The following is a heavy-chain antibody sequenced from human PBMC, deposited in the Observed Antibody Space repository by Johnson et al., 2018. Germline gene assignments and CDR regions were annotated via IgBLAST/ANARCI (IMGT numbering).Heavy chain of an antibody. CDR1: GGSISSYY. CDR2: IYYSGST. CDR3: ARADRGGYCSSTSCSPVGYFDL. V-gene: IGHV4-59*01. D-gene: IGHD2-2*01. Sequence: QVQLQESGPGLVKPSETLSLTCTVSGGSISSYYWSWIRQPPGKGLEWIGYIYYSGSTNYNPSLKSRVTISVDTSKNQFSLKLSSVTAADTAVYYCARADRGGYCSSTSCSPVGYFDLWGRGTLVTVSS. J-gene: IGHJ2*01.